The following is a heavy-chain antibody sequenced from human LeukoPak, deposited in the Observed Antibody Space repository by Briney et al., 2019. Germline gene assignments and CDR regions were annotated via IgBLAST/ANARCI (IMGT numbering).Heavy chain of an antibody. Sequence: KPSETLSLTCTVSGYSISSGYYWGWIRQPPGKGLEWIGSIYHSGSTYYNPSLKSRVTISVDTSKNQFSLKLSSVTAADTAVYYCARDQRDFWTWTYFDYWGQGTLVTVSS. CDR3: ARDQRDFWTWTYFDY. D-gene: IGHD3-3*01. CDR2: IYHSGST. V-gene: IGHV4-38-2*02. J-gene: IGHJ4*02. CDR1: GYSISSGYY.